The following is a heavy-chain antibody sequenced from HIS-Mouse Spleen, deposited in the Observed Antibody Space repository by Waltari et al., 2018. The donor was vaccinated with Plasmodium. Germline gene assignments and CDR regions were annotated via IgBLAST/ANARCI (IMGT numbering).Heavy chain of an antibody. CDR2: IKQDGSDK. J-gene: IGHJ2*01. D-gene: IGHD6-13*01. V-gene: IGHV3-7*01. CDR3: ASSWYWYFDL. CDR1: GFTFGSYG. Sequence: EVQLVESGGGLVQPGGSVSRSCEASGFTFGSYGMSWVRQAPGKGLEWVANIKQDGSDKYYLDSVKGRFTISRDNAKNSLYLQMNSLRAEDTAVYYCASSWYWYFDLWGRGTLVTVSS.